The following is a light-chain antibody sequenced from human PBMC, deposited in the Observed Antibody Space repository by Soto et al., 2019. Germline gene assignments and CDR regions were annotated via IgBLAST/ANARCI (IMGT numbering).Light chain of an antibody. CDR3: QQRSNWQIT. V-gene: IGKV1-5*01. CDR1: QSISSW. CDR2: DAS. Sequence: DIQMTQSPSAPSASVGDRVTITCRASQSISSWLAWYQQKPGKAPKLLIYDASNLEAGVPSRFRGSGSGTDFTLTISSLEPEDFAVYYCQQRSNWQITFGQGTRLEIK. J-gene: IGKJ5*01.